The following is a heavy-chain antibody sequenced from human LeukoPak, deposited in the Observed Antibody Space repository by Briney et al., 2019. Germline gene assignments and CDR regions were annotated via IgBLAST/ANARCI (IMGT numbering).Heavy chain of an antibody. CDR1: GFTFSTYW. CDR3: AGGHTYYYYGMDV. CDR2: INQYGSEK. J-gene: IGHJ6*02. Sequence: GGSLRLSCAASGFTFSTYWMTWVRQAPGKGQEWVANINQYGSEKYYVDSVKGRFTISRDNAKNSLYLQMNSLRAQDTALYYCAGGHTYYYYGMDVWGQGTTVTVSS. V-gene: IGHV3-7*04.